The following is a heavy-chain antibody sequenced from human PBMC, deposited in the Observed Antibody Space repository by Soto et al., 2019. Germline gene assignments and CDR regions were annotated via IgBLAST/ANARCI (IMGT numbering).Heavy chain of an antibody. CDR1: GYTFTSYY. Sequence: ASVKLSCKASGYTFTSYYMHWVRQAPGQGLEWMGIINPSGGSTSYAQKFQGRVTMTRDTSTSTVYMELSSLRSEDTAVYYCASLVHGDPLGFDYWGQGTLVTVS. CDR2: INPSGGST. CDR3: ASLVHGDPLGFDY. J-gene: IGHJ4*02. D-gene: IGHD4-17*01. V-gene: IGHV1-46*03.